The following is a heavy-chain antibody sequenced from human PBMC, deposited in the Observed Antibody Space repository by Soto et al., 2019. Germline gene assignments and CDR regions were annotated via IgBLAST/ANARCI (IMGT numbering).Heavy chain of an antibody. CDR2: IYTSGRT. D-gene: IGHD6-13*01. CDR1: GGYLSRYY. CDR3: ARGGGSWTDYDYYGMDV. V-gene: IGHV4-4*07. J-gene: IGHJ6*02. Sequence: QVQLQESGAGLVKPSETLSLTCTVSGGYLSRYYWGWIRQPAGKGLEWIGRIYTSGRTNYNPSLKSRIHMSEDTTKNQSCLKLSSVTAADTAVYYCARGGGSWTDYDYYGMDVWGQGTTVTVSS.